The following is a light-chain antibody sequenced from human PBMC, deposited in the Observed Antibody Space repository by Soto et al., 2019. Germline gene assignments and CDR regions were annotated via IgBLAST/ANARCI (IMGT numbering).Light chain of an antibody. V-gene: IGLV2-14*01. CDR3: SSHTSVNTRV. Sequence: QSALTQPASVSGSPGQSIAISCTGTSSDVGTYDYVSWYQQYPDKAPKLIIYEVTQRPSGVSNRFSGSKSGSTASLTIAGLQAEDEADYYCSSHTSVNTRVFGTGTKVTV. CDR1: SSDVGTYDY. J-gene: IGLJ1*01. CDR2: EVT.